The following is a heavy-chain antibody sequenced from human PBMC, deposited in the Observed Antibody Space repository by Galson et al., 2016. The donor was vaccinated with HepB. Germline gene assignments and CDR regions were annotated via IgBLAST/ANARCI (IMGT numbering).Heavy chain of an antibody. V-gene: IGHV3-23*01. CDR1: GFTFSSYG. Sequence: SLRLSCAASGFTFSSYGMTWIRQAPGKGLEWVSAISRSGDRTKYADSVEGRFSISRDNSKDTTYLHMTGLRVEDTAVYFCAKWGPHHDTGGYYYPRGWGQGTLVTVSS. D-gene: IGHD3-22*01. CDR3: AKWGPHHDTGGYYYPRG. J-gene: IGHJ4*02. CDR2: ISRSGDRT.